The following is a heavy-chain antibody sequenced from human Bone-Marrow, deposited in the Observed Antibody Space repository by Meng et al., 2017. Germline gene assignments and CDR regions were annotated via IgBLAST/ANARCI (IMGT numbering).Heavy chain of an antibody. CDR3: ARDLYDSSGDYYCYYGMDV. V-gene: IGHV3-33*08. J-gene: IGHJ6*02. Sequence: GESLKISCAASGFTFSDYYMSWIRQAPGKGLEWVAVIWYDGSNKYYADSVKGRFTISRDNSKNTLYLQKNRLKAEDTAVYYCARDLYDSSGDYYCYYGMDVWGQGTTVTVSS. CDR2: IWYDGSNK. CDR1: GFTFSDYY. D-gene: IGHD3-22*01.